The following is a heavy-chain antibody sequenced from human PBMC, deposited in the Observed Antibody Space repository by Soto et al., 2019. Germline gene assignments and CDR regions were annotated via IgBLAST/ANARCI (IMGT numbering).Heavy chain of an antibody. CDR2: IWYDGSNK. V-gene: IGHV3-33*01. Sequence: QVQLVESGGGVVQPGRSLRLSCAASGFTFSSYGMHWVRQAPGKGLEWVAVIWYDGSNKYYADSVKGRFTISRDNSKNTLYLQMNRLRAEDTAVYYCARDKWDYYGSGSAYYYGMDVWGQGTTVTVSS. CDR3: ARDKWDYYGSGSAYYYGMDV. J-gene: IGHJ6*02. D-gene: IGHD3-10*01. CDR1: GFTFSSYG.